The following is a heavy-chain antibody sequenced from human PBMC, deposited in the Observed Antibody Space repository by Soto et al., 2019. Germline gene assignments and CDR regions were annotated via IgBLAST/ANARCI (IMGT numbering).Heavy chain of an antibody. CDR3: ARHYDNVWGIGT. D-gene: IGHD3-16*01. Sequence: GASVKVSCKASGYTFTGYYMHWVRQAPGQGLEWMGWIHPNSGATNYAQKFQGRVTMTRDTSISTAYMEVSMLRSDDTAVYYCARHYDNVWGIGTWGQGTLVTVSS. CDR1: GYTFTGYY. CDR2: IHPNSGAT. V-gene: IGHV1-2*02. J-gene: IGHJ5*02.